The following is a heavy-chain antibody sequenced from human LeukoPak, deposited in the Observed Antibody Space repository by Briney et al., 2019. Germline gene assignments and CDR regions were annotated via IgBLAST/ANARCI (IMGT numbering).Heavy chain of an antibody. CDR1: GFTFSSYA. CDR2: TSYDGSNK. Sequence: GRSLRLSCAASGFTFSSYAMHWVRQAPGKGLEWVAVTSYDGSNKYYADSVKGRFTISRDNSKNTLYLQMNSLRAEDTAVYYCARDETAIVVVTATIDYWGQGTLVTVSS. D-gene: IGHD2-21*02. J-gene: IGHJ4*02. V-gene: IGHV3-30-3*01. CDR3: ARDETAIVVVTATIDY.